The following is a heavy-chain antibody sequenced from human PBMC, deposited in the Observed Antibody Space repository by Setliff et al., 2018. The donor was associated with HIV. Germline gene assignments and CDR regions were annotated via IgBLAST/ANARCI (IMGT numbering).Heavy chain of an antibody. V-gene: IGHV4-4*07. CDR3: ARDQGSTWFWDYLDY. Sequence: PSETLSLTCTVSDGSTSSYYWYWFRLPAGKGLEWIGRIYSSGTTIYNPSLKSRVAMSVDTSKNQFSLKLSSVTAADTATYYCARDQGSTWFWDYLDYWGQGTLVTVSS. D-gene: IGHD6-13*01. CDR2: IYSSGTT. J-gene: IGHJ4*02. CDR1: DGSTSSYY.